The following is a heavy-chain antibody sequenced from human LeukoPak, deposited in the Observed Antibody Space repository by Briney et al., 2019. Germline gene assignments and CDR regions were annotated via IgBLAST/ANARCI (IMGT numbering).Heavy chain of an antibody. Sequence: GGSLRLSCAASGGTFSSYARSWVRQAPGKGLEWVSGISGSGTSAYYADSVKGRFTISRDNSKNTLYLQMNSLRAEDTALYYCARELRIAVAGTSDYWGQGTLVTVSS. CDR2: ISGSGTSA. CDR1: GGTFSSYA. CDR3: ARELRIAVAGTSDY. D-gene: IGHD6-19*01. V-gene: IGHV3-23*01. J-gene: IGHJ4*02.